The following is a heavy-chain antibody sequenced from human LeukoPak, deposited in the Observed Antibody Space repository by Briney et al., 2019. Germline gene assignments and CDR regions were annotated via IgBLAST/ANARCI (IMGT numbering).Heavy chain of an antibody. Sequence: SETLSLTCAVYGGSFSGYYWSWIRQPPGKGLEWIGEINHSGSTNYNPSLKSRVTISVDTSKNQFSLKLSSVTAADTAVYYCGGGVIESYYYYYGMDVWGQGTTVTVSS. CDR2: INHSGST. D-gene: IGHD3-16*01. J-gene: IGHJ6*02. V-gene: IGHV4-34*01. CDR1: GGSFSGYY. CDR3: GGGVIESYYYYYGMDV.